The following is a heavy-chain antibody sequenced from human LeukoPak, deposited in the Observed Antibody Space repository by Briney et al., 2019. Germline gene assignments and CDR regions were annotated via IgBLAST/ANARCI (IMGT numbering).Heavy chain of an antibody. CDR3: AKDWDIVTTSLDDH. J-gene: IGHJ4*02. CDR1: GFTFSSYA. Sequence: QPGRSLRLSCAASGFTFSSYAMHWVRQAPGKGLEWVAVISYDGSNKYYADSVKGRFTISRDNSKNTLYLQMNSLRSEDTAVYYCAKDWDIVTTSLDDHWGQGTLVTVSS. CDR2: ISYDGSNK. D-gene: IGHD3-16*02. V-gene: IGHV3-30*04.